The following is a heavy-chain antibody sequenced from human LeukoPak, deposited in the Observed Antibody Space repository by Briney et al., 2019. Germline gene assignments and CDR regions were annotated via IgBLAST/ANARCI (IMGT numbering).Heavy chain of an antibody. J-gene: IGHJ4*02. CDR3: VRDLSSAWYAFDY. D-gene: IGHD6-19*01. CDR2: IYINGGT. V-gene: IGHV4-4*07. Sequence: SETLSLTCTVSGASISSYYWSWIRQTAGRGLEWIGRIYINGGTNYNPSLMSRVTISVDKSRNQLSLSVTSVTAADTAVYYCVRDLSSAWYAFDYWGQGTPVTVSS. CDR1: GASISSYY.